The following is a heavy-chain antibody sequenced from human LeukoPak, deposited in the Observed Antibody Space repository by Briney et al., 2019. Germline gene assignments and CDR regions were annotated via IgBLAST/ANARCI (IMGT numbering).Heavy chain of an antibody. CDR2: ISSTTNTI. D-gene: IGHD5-12*01. V-gene: IGHV3-48*02. CDR1: GFTFSDYS. CDR3: ARDRGVAAHLDY. J-gene: IGHJ4*02. Sequence: RRSLSPSCAAYGFTFSDYSMNWVRQAPGKGLEWVSFISSTTNTIYYADSVKGRFTISRDNAKNSLYLQMNSLRDEDTAVYYCARDRGVAAHLDYWGEGTLVTVS.